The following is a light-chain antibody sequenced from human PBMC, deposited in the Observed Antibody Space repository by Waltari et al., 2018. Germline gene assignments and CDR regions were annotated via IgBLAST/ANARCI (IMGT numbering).Light chain of an antibody. J-gene: IGLJ1*01. CDR1: ESDVGPYDF. Sequence: QSALTQPASVSGSPGQSITIPCSGTESDVGPYDFVSWYQQQPGKAPHLIIYEVSNRPSGISNRFSASKSGNTASLTISGLQAEDEADYYCSSYTTSSAPGVFGTGTRVTVL. CDR2: EVS. V-gene: IGLV2-14*01. CDR3: SSYTTSSAPGV.